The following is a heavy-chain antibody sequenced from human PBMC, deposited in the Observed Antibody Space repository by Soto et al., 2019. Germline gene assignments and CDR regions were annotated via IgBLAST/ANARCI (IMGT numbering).Heavy chain of an antibody. J-gene: IGHJ6*02. D-gene: IGHD2-2*01. CDR2: ISGSGGST. CDR1: GFTFSSYA. V-gene: IGHV3-23*01. CDR3: AKDTSSPYPPYYYYYGMDV. Sequence: PGVSLRISCAASGFTFSSYAMSWVRQAPGKGLEWVSAISGSGGSTYYADSVKGRFTISRDNSKNTLYLQMNSLRAEDTAVYYCAKDTSSPYPPYYYYYGMDVWGQGTTVTVSS.